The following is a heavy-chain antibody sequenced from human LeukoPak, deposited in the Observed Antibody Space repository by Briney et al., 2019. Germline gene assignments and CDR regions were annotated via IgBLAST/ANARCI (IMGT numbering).Heavy chain of an antibody. CDR2: IIPIFGTT. D-gene: IGHD6-13*01. V-gene: IGHV1-69*13. CDR3: AREGSIAAAGSY. J-gene: IGHJ4*02. CDR1: GYILTNYA. Sequence: SVKVSCKASGYILTNYAMNWVRQAPGQGLEWMGGIIPIFGTTNYAQKFQGRVTITADESTSTAYMELSSLRSEDTAVYYCAREGSIAAAGSYWGQGTLVTVSS.